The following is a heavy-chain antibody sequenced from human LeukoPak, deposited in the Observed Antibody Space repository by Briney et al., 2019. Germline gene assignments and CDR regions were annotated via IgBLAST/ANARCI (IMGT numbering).Heavy chain of an antibody. CDR2: IKQDGSEK. CDR1: GFTFSSYW. Sequence: GGSLRLSCAASGFTFSSYWMSWVRQAPGKGLEWVANIKQDGSEKYYVDSVKGRFTISRDNAKNSLYLQMNSLRAEDTAVYYCARRDYYDSSGYYTDYWGQGTLVTVSS. J-gene: IGHJ4*02. V-gene: IGHV3-7*01. CDR3: ARRDYYDSSGYYTDY. D-gene: IGHD3-22*01.